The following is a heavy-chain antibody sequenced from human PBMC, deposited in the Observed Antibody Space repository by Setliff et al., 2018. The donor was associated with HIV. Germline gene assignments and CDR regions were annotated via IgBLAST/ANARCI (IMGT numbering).Heavy chain of an antibody. Sequence: SEPLSLTCTVSGGSISSGDYYWSWIRQPPGKGLEWIGYIYYSGSTYYNPSLKSRVTISVDTSKNQFSLKLSSVTAADTAVYYCVTMTTVIHWYFDLWGRGTLVTVSS. J-gene: IGHJ2*01. CDR3: VTMTTVIHWYFDL. V-gene: IGHV4-30-4*08. CDR2: IYYSGST. D-gene: IGHD4-17*01. CDR1: GGSISSGDYY.